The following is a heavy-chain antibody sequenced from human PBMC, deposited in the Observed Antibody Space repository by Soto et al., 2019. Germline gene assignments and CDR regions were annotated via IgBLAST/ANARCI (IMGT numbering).Heavy chain of an antibody. CDR2: LYWNDDK. Sequence: KESGPTLVKRTQTLTLACTDSGFSLRTPGMAVGWFRQPPGKALEWLALLYWNDDKRYSPSLRIRRTIVKDTSTDQVVLTLTDLDPKDTATYYCGQRNLALAPPNWGPGILVTVSS. V-gene: IGHV2-5*01. J-gene: IGHJ4*02. CDR1: GFSLRTPGMA. CDR3: GQRNLALAPPN.